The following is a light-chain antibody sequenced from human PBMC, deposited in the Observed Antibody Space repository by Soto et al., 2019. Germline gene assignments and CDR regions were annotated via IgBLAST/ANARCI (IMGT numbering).Light chain of an antibody. Sequence: EIVLTQSPATLSLSPGERATLSCRASQSVSSYFAWYQQKPGQAPRLLIYDASNRATGIPARFSGSGSGTDFTLTIRSLAPEDVAVYYCQQRSNWPLMYTFGQWTKLESK. J-gene: IGKJ2*01. CDR3: QQRSNWPLMYT. CDR1: QSVSSY. CDR2: DAS. V-gene: IGKV3-11*01.